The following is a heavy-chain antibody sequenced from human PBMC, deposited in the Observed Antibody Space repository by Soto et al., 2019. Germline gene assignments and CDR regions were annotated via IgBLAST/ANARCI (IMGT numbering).Heavy chain of an antibody. J-gene: IGHJ6*03. V-gene: IGHV3-9*01. D-gene: IGHD3-10*01. CDR2: ISWNSGSI. Sequence: EVQLVESGGGLVQPGRSLRLSCAASGFTFDDYAMHWVRQAPGKGLEWVSGISWNSGSIGYADSVKGRFTISRDNAKNSLYLQMNSLRAEDTALYYCAANTHGWFREYYYMDVWGKGTTVTVSS. CDR1: GFTFDDYA. CDR3: AANTHGWFREYYYMDV.